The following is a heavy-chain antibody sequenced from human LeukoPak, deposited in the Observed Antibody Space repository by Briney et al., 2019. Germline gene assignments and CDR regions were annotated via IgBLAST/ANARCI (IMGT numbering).Heavy chain of an antibody. CDR2: AYYRSKWYI. J-gene: IGHJ6*02. CDR1: GDSVSSNSAI. V-gene: IGHV6-1*01. Sequence: TSQTLSLTCAISGDSVSSNSAIWNWIRQSPPRGLEWLGRAYYRSKWYIEYAASVQSRITINPDTSKNQFSLQLNSVTPEDTAVYYCARGAFGGIRDGMDVWGQGTTVTVSS. D-gene: IGHD3-16*01. CDR3: ARGAFGGIRDGMDV.